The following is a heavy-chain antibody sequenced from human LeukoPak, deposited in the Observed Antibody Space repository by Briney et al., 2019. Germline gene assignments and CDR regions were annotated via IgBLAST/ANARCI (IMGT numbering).Heavy chain of an antibody. CDR3: ARVAAAGQMRYYYYMDV. V-gene: IGHV1-18*01. CDR2: ISAYNGNT. CDR1: GYTFTSYG. Sequence: GASVKVSCKASGYTFTSYGISWVRQAPGQGLEWMGWISAYNGNTNYAQKLQGRVTMTTDTSTSTAYMELRSLRSEDTAVYYCARVAAAGQMRYYYYMDVWGKGTTVTVSS. J-gene: IGHJ6*03. D-gene: IGHD6-13*01.